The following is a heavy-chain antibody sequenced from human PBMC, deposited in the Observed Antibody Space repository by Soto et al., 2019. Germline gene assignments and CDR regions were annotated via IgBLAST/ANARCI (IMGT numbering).Heavy chain of an antibody. J-gene: IGHJ4*02. CDR3: AKVDDYIWGSYRFPPY. Sequence: PGGSLRLSCAASGFTFSSYAMSWVRQAPGKGLEWVSAISGSGGSTYYADSVKGRFTISRDNSKNTLYLQMNSLRAEDTAVYYCAKVDDYIWGSYRFPPYWGQGTLVTVSS. CDR2: ISGSGGST. V-gene: IGHV3-23*01. CDR1: GFTFSSYA. D-gene: IGHD3-16*02.